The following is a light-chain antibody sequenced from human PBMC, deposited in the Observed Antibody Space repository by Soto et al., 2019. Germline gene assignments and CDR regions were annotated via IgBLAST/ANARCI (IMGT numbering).Light chain of an antibody. Sequence: QSVLTQPPSVSGSPGQSVAFSCTGTSSDVGSYDRVSWYQQPPGTAPKLMIYDVSNRPSGVPDRFSGSKSGNTASLTISGLQAEDEADYYCSSYTSGSTYVFGTGTKVTVL. J-gene: IGLJ1*01. V-gene: IGLV2-18*02. CDR3: SSYTSGSTYV. CDR2: DVS. CDR1: SSDVGSYDR.